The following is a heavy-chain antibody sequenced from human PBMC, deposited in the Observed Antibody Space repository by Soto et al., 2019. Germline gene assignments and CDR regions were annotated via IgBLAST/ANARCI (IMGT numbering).Heavy chain of an antibody. V-gene: IGHV3-30*18. CDR2: ISYDGSNK. J-gene: IGHJ4*02. CDR3: AKDQENYYDSSGYYEFDY. D-gene: IGHD3-22*01. CDR1: GFTFSSYG. Sequence: GGSLRLSCAASGFTFSSYGMHWVRQAPGKGLEWVAVISYDGSNKYYADSVKGRFTISRDNSKNTLYLQMNSLRAEDTAVYYCAKDQENYYDSSGYYEFDYWGQGTLVTVSS.